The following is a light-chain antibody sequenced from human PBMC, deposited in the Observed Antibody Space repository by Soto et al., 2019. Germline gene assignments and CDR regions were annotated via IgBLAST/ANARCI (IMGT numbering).Light chain of an antibody. J-gene: IGKJ4*01. CDR3: QQYDNLPPPLWGLS. CDR1: EDISKS. Sequence: DIQMTQSPSSLSASVGDRVTITCQASEDISKSLNWYQQKPGKAPRLLIYDASHLETGVPSRFSGSGSGTDFTFTISRLQPEDIATYFCQQYDNLPPPLWGLSFGGGTKVEIK. V-gene: IGKV1-33*01. CDR2: DAS.